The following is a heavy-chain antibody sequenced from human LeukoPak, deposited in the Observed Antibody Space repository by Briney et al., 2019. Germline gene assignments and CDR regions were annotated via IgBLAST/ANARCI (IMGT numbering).Heavy chain of an antibody. CDR3: ARAGWTVTTVDY. V-gene: IGHV3-21*01. J-gene: IGHJ4*02. D-gene: IGHD4-17*01. Sequence: GGSLRLSCAASGFTFSSYSMNWVRQAPGKGLEWVSSISSSSSYIYYADSVKGRFTISRDNAKNSLYLQMNSPRAEDTAVYYCARAGWTVTTVDYWGQGTLVTVSS. CDR2: ISSSSSYI. CDR1: GFTFSSYS.